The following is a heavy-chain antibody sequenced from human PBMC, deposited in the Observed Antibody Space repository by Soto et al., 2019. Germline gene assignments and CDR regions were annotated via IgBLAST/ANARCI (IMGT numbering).Heavy chain of an antibody. CDR1: GFTFSSYG. CDR3: AKGRNDYDDSDYFDY. Sequence: GGSLRLSCAASGFTFSSYGMHWVRQAPGKGLEWVAVISYDGSNKNHADSVKGRFTISRDNSKNTLYLQMNSLRAEDTAVYYCAKGRNDYDDSDYFDYWGQGTLVTVSS. V-gene: IGHV3-30*18. D-gene: IGHD4-17*01. CDR2: ISYDGSNK. J-gene: IGHJ4*02.